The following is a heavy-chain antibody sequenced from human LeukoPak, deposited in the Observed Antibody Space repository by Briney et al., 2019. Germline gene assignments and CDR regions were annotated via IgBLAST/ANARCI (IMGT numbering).Heavy chain of an antibody. CDR2: IYYSVST. J-gene: IGHJ4*02. CDR3: ARGSFDYFDY. CDR1: GGSISGGGYY. V-gene: IGHV4-31*03. Sequence: SGTLCLSCTVSGGSISGGGYYWSCIRQHPGRGLEWLGYIYYSVSTYYNPSLKSRVTISVDTSKNQFSLKLSSVTAADTAVYYCARGSFDYFDYWGQGTLVTVSS.